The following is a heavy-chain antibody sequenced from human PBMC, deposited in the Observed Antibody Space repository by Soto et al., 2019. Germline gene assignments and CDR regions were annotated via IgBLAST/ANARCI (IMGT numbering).Heavy chain of an antibody. CDR3: AKHTAMVRSYFDY. Sequence: PGGYLRLSCAASGFSLSSYAMGWVLQAPWKGLEWVSAISGSGGSTYYADSVKGRFTISRDNSKNTLSLQMNSLRAAATDVYYCAKHTAMVRSYFDYWRQGTLVTVS. V-gene: IGHV3-23*01. J-gene: IGHJ4*02. CDR1: GFSLSSYA. D-gene: IGHD5-18*01. CDR2: ISGSGGST.